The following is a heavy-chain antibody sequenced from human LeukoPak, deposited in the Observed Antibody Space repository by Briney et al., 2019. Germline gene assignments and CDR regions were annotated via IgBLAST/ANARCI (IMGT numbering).Heavy chain of an antibody. CDR2: INHSGST. CDR1: GGSFSGYY. Sequence: SETLSLTCAVYGGSFSGYYWSWIRQPPGKGLEWIGEINHSGSTNYNPSLKSRVTISVDTSKNQFSLKLSSVTAGDTAVYYCARGRGSSWEKYYFDYWGQGTMVSVSS. D-gene: IGHD6-13*01. CDR3: ARGRGSSWEKYYFDY. J-gene: IGHJ4*02. V-gene: IGHV4-34*01.